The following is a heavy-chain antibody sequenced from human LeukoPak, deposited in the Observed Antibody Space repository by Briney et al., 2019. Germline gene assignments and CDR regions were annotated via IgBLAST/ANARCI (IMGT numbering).Heavy chain of an antibody. D-gene: IGHD3-3*01. CDR2: ISGSGGST. J-gene: IGHJ3*02. V-gene: IGHV3-23*01. Sequence: ETLSLTCAVYGGSFSGYYWSWVRQAPGKALEWVSAISGSGGSTYYADSVKGRFTISRDNSKNTLYLQMNSLRAEDTAVYYCAKGNSLRFLEWLLADAFDIWGQGTMVTVSS. CDR3: AKGNSLRFLEWLLADAFDI. CDR1: GGSFSGYY.